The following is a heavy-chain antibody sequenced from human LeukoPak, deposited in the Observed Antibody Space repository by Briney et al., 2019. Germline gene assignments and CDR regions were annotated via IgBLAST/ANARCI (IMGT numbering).Heavy chain of an antibody. CDR1: GYTFTSYY. J-gene: IGHJ6*04. CDR2: INPSGGST. V-gene: IGHV1-46*01. D-gene: IGHD2-2*01. Sequence: ASVKVSCKASGYTFTSYYMHWVRQAPGQGLEWMGIINPSGGSTSYAQKFQGRVTMTRDTSTSTVYMELSSLRSEDTAVCYCARDIVVVPAANLGGGVYYYYGMDVWGKGTTVTVSP. CDR3: ARDIVVVPAANLGGGVYYYYGMDV.